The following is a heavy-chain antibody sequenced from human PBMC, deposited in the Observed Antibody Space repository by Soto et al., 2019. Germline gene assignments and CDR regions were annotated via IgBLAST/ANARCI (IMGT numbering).Heavy chain of an antibody. J-gene: IGHJ4*02. Sequence: PSETLSLTYTVSGGSISSGGYYWGWVRQTPGKGLELIGIIYNSGTTYYHPSLQSRVSISVDTPKNQYSLTLSSVTASDTGVYFCASPQGGRSHYTPPLDYWGQGTLDTVSS. CDR1: GGSISSGGYY. CDR2: IYNSGTT. CDR3: ASPQGGRSHYTPPLDY. V-gene: IGHV4-39*01. D-gene: IGHD3-10*01.